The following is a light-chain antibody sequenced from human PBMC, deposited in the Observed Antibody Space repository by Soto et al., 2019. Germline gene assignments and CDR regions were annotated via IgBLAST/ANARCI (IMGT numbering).Light chain of an antibody. J-gene: IGKJ1*01. Sequence: DGQMTQYPSTLSASVGDRVTITCRASQNINSDLAWYQQKPGKAPQLLIYRASSLESGVPSRFSGSGSGTEFTLTITSLQPDDFATYYFQQHNKYWTLGHGNRVDIK. CDR3: QQHNKYWT. CDR1: QNINSD. V-gene: IGKV1-5*03. CDR2: RAS.